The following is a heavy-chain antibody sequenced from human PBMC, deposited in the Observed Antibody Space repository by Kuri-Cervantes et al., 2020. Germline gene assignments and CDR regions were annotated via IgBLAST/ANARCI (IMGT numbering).Heavy chain of an antibody. V-gene: IGHV3-30*02. D-gene: IGHD6-19*01. CDR1: GFTFGDDD. CDR3: LSLSGWGY. J-gene: IGHJ4*02. CDR2: IRYDGSNK. Sequence: GESLKISCVASGFTFGDDDVNWVRQAPGKGLEWVTFIRYDGSNKYYTDSVKGRFTISRDNAKNSLYLQMNSLRAEDTAVYYCLSLSGWGYWGQGTLVTVSS.